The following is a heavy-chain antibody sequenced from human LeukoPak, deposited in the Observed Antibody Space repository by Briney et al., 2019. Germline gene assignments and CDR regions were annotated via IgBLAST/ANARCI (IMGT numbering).Heavy chain of an antibody. D-gene: IGHD6-6*01. CDR2: MNPNSGNT. J-gene: IGHJ4*02. CDR3: ARGGTPRFEYSSSYYFDY. CDR1: GYTFTSYD. V-gene: IGHV1-8*01. Sequence: ASVKVSCKASGYTFTSYDINWVRQATGQGLEWMGWMNPNSGNTGYAQKFQGRVTITRNTSISTAYMELSSLRSEDTAVYYCARGGTPRFEYSSSYYFDYWGQGTLVTVSS.